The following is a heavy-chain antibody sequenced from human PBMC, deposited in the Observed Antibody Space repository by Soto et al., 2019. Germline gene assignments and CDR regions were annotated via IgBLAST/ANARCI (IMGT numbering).Heavy chain of an antibody. J-gene: IGHJ4*02. CDR3: AKDRYNWNYPHYFDY. CDR1: GFTFSSYA. CDR2: ISGSGSTT. D-gene: IGHD1-7*01. Sequence: GGSLRLSCAASGFTFSSYAMSWVRQAPGKGLEWVSSISGSGSTTYYADSVKGRFTISRDNSKNTLYLQMNSLRAEDTAIYYCAKDRYNWNYPHYFDYWGQGTLVTVSS. V-gene: IGHV3-23*01.